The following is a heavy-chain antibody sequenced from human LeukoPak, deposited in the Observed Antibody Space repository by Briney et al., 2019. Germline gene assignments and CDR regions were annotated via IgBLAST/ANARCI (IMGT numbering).Heavy chain of an antibody. CDR2: INPNSGGT. CDR3: ARGARADWYYYYYMDV. CDR1: GYTFTGYY. D-gene: IGHD2-21*01. V-gene: IGHV1-2*06. J-gene: IGHJ6*03. Sequence: GASVKVSCKASGYTFTGYYMHWVRQAPGQGLEWMGRINPNSGGTNYAQKFQGRVTMTRDTSISTAYMELSRLRSDDTAVYYCARGARADWYYYYYMDVWGKGTTVTVSS.